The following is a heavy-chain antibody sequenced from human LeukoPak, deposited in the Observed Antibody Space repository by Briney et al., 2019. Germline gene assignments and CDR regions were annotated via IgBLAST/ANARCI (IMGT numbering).Heavy chain of an antibody. D-gene: IGHD2-2*02. J-gene: IGHJ3*02. CDR1: GGTFRSYT. CDR2: IIPMLDIA. CDR3: ASPRDCSTTSCYNDDAFDI. Sequence: AASVKVSCXASGGTFRSYTIVWVRQAPGQGLEWMGRIIPMLDIASYAQKFQGRVTIIADKSTSTAYMELSSLRSEDTAVYYCASPRDCSTTSCYNDDAFDIWGQGTMVTVSS. V-gene: IGHV1-69*02.